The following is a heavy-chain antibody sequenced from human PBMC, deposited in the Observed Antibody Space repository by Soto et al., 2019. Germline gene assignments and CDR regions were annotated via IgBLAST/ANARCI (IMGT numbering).Heavy chain of an antibody. V-gene: IGHV6-1*01. Sequence: QVQLQQSGPGLVKPSQTLSLTCAISGDSVSSNSAAWNWSRQSPSRGLEWLGRTYYRAKWYNDYALSVKSRITINPDESKNQSSLKLSSVTPEGTAVYYGARASRNAFDLWGQGTMVTVSS. CDR2: TYYRAKWYN. J-gene: IGHJ3*01. CDR1: GDSVSSNSAA. CDR3: ARASRNAFDL.